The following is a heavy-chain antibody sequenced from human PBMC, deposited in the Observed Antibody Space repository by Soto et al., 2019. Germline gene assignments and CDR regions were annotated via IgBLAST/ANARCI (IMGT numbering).Heavy chain of an antibody. CDR3: ARDCSSTSCYAYP. J-gene: IGHJ5*02. Sequence: QVQLVQSGAEVKKPGSSVKVSCKASGGTFSSYTISWVRQAPGQGLEWMGRIIPILGIANYAQKFQGRVTITADNSTSTAYMELSSLRSEDTAVYYWARDCSSTSCYAYPWGQGTLVTFSS. V-gene: IGHV1-69*08. CDR2: IIPILGIA. D-gene: IGHD2-2*01. CDR1: GGTFSSYT.